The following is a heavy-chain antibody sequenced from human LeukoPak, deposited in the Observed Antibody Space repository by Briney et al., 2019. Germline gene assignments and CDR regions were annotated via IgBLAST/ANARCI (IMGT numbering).Heavy chain of an antibody. J-gene: IGHJ4*02. CDR2: IYHSGST. CDR3: ERNYDILTVYDY. V-gene: IGHV4-38-2*01. CDR1: GYSIISGYY. Sequence: KPSETLSLTCAVSGYSIISGYYWGWIRQPPGKGLEWIGSIYHSGSTYYNPSLKSRVTISVDTSKNQFSLKLSSVTAADTAVYYCERNYDILTVYDYWGQGTLVTVSS. D-gene: IGHD3-9*01.